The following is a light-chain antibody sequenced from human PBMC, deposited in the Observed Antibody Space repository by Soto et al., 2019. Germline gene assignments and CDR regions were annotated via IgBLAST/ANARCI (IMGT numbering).Light chain of an antibody. CDR2: DAS. J-gene: IGKJ1*01. V-gene: IGKV3-15*01. Sequence: EIVLTQSPATLSVSPGERATLSCRASKDIGRDVAWYQHKHGQGPRLLMYDASIRATGTPGRFSGSGSGTEFTLTINRLQSEDFAVYYCQQYYDWLPITFGQGTKVEI. CDR3: QQYYDWLPIT. CDR1: KDIGRD.